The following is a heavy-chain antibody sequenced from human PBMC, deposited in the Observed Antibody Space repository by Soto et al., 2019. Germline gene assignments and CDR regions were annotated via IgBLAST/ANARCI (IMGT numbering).Heavy chain of an antibody. Sequence: QVQLVQSGAEVKKPGASVKVSCKASGYTFTSYDINWVRQATGQGLEWMGWMNPNSGNTGYAQKFQGRVTMTRNTSLSTAYMELSSLRSEDTAVYYCARGRLPSGPRDPDYWGQGTLVTVSS. D-gene: IGHD3-16*01. J-gene: IGHJ4*02. V-gene: IGHV1-8*01. CDR2: MNPNSGNT. CDR1: GYTFTSYD. CDR3: ARGRLPSGPRDPDY.